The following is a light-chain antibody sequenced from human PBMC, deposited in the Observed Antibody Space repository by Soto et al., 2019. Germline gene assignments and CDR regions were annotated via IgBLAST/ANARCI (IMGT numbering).Light chain of an antibody. CDR2: GNS. V-gene: IGLV1-40*01. CDR1: SSNIGAGYD. CDR3: QSYDSRLTLRV. Sequence: QAVVTQPPSVSGAPGQRVTISCTGSSSNIGAGYDVHWYQQLPGTAPKLLIYGNSNRPSGVPDRFSGSKSGTSASLAITGLQADDEADYYCQSYDSRLTLRVFGTGTKLTVL. J-gene: IGLJ1*01.